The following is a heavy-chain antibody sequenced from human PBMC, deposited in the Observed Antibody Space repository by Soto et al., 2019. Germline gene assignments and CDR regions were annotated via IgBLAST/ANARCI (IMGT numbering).Heavy chain of an antibody. J-gene: IGHJ4*02. CDR3: ARGNGGNSLFDY. CDR2: VWFDGSNK. V-gene: IGHV3-33*01. D-gene: IGHD2-15*01. CDR1: GFTFSSYG. Sequence: QVQLVESGGGVVQPGRSLRLSCAASGFTFSSYGMHWVRQAPGKGLEWVAVVWFDGSNKYYADSVKGRFTISRDNSKNTLYLQMNSLRAEDTAVYSCARGNGGNSLFDYWGQGTLVTVSS.